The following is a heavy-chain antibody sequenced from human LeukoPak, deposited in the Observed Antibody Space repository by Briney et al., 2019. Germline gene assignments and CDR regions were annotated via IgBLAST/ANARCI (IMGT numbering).Heavy chain of an antibody. CDR1: GFTFSSYA. J-gene: IGHJ4*02. D-gene: IGHD1-26*01. V-gene: IGHV3-23*01. Sequence: GGSLRLSCAASGFTFSSYAMSWVRQAPGKGLEWVSAISGSGGNTYYADSVKGRFTISRDNSKNTLYLQMNSLRAEDTAVYYCAKGHSGSFYYFDYWGQGTLVTVSS. CDR3: AKGHSGSFYYFDY. CDR2: ISGSGGNT.